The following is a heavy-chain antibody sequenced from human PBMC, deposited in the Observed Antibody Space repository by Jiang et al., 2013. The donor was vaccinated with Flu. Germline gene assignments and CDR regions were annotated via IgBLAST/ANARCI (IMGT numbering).Heavy chain of an antibody. CDR2: IIPILGIA. D-gene: IGHD2-15*01. J-gene: IGHJ4*02. V-gene: IGHV1-69*04. Sequence: EVKKPGSSVKVSCKASGGTFSSYAISWVRQAPGQGLEWMGRIIPILGIANYAQKFQGRVTITADKSTSTAYMELSSLRSEDTAVYYCARAPLLSKPTPFDYWGQGTLVTVSS. CDR3: ARAPLLSKPTPFDY. CDR1: GGTFSSYA.